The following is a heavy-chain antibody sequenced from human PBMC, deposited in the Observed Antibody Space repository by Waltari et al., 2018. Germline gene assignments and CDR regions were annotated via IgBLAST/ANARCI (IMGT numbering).Heavy chain of an antibody. D-gene: IGHD3-22*01. V-gene: IGHV4-38-2*01. CDR1: GSSISSGYY. CDR3: ARPIGSSGYYYGPKGAVAFDI. CDR2: IYHSGST. J-gene: IGHJ3*02. Sequence: QVQLQESGPGLVKPSETLSLTCPVSGSSISSGYYCGWIRPPPGTGLGWIGSIYHSGSTYYNPSLKSRVTISVDTSKNQFSLKLSSVTAADTAVYYCARPIGSSGYYYGPKGAVAFDIWGQGTMVTVSS.